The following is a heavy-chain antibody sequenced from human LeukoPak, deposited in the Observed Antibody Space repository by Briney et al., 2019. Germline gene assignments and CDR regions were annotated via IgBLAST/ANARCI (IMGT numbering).Heavy chain of an antibody. Sequence: GGSLRLSCAASGFTFSSYAMSRVRQAPGKGLEWVSAISGSGGSTYYADSVKGRFTISRDNSKNTLYLQMNSLRAEDTAVYYCAKVWWLSGAFDIWGQGTMVTVSS. CDR1: GFTFSSYA. J-gene: IGHJ3*02. V-gene: IGHV3-23*01. D-gene: IGHD2-8*02. CDR2: ISGSGGST. CDR3: AKVWWLSGAFDI.